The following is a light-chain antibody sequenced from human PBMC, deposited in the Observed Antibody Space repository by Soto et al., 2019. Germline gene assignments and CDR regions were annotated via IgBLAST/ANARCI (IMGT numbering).Light chain of an antibody. CDR2: DVS. Sequence: QSALTQPASVSGSPGQSITISCTGTSSDVGGYNYVYWYQQYPGKAPKLMIYDVSNRPSGVSNRFSGSKSGNTASLTISGLQAEEEADYYCSSYTSSSTPLFGGGTKVTVL. CDR3: SSYTSSSTPL. CDR1: SSDVGGYNY. J-gene: IGLJ2*01. V-gene: IGLV2-14*01.